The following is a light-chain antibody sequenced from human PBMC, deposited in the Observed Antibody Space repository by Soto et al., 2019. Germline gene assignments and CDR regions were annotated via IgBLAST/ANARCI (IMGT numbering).Light chain of an antibody. CDR1: QSVSSY. CDR3: QHRRNWPLT. J-gene: IGKJ4*01. Sequence: EIVLTQSPATLSLSPGQRATLSCRASQSVSSYLAWYQQKPDQAPRLLIYDASNRATGIPARFSGSGSETDFTLTISRLEPEDFAVYYCQHRRNWPLTFGGGTKVEIK. V-gene: IGKV3-11*01. CDR2: DAS.